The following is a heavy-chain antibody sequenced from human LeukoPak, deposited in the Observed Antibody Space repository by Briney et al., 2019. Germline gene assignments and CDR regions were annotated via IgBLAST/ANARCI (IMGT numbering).Heavy chain of an antibody. J-gene: IGHJ4*02. D-gene: IGHD3-3*01. CDR1: GFTFSSYA. Sequence: GGSLRLSCAASGFTFSSYAMTWVRQAPGKGLDWLSAISDSGASTYYADSVRGRFTISRDNSKNTLYLQMSSLRAEDTAIYYCAKGTTISPPRCFDYWGQGTLVTVSS. CDR2: ISDSGAST. CDR3: AKGTTISPPRCFDY. V-gene: IGHV3-23*01.